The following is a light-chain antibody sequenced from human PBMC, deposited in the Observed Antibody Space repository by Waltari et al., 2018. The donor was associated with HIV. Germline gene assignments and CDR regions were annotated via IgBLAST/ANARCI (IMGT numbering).Light chain of an antibody. Sequence: QLVLTQSPSASAFLGASVKITCTLNGGLSSYAIAWHQHQPEKGPRYLMKLKSDGSHNREDELPDRFSASNSGADHHLTISSLQSEDEGYYYCQTWDTGPVFGGGTKLTVL. V-gene: IGLV4-69*01. J-gene: IGLJ3*02. CDR3: QTWDTGPV. CDR2: LKSDGSH. CDR1: GGLSSYA.